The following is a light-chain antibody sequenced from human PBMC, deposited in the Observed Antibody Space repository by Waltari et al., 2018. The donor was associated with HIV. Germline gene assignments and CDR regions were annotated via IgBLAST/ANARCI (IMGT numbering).Light chain of an antibody. CDR1: QTVGAN. CDR3: QQYNRWPWT. CDR2: GAS. J-gene: IGKJ1*01. Sequence: ETLMTQSPATVSASPGEGVTLFCRASQTVGANVAWYKQKVGQAPRLLVLGASTRATAIPDRLHGSGSGTEFTLTINSLQSEDFGGYYCQQYNRWPWTFGQGTRVEV. V-gene: IGKV3-15*01.